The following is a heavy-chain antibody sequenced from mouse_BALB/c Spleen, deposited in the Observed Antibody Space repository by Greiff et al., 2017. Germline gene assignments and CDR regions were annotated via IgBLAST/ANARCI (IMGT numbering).Heavy chain of an antibody. V-gene: IGHV1-4*02. Sequence: VHLVESGAELVKPGASVKMSCKASGYTFTSYTMHWVKQRPGQGLEWIGYINPSSGYTEYNQKFKDKTTLTADKSSSTAYMQLSSLTSEDSAVYYCARRGGNYAMDYWGQGTSVTVSS. CDR3: ARRGGNYAMDY. CDR1: GYTFTSYT. J-gene: IGHJ4*01. CDR2: INPSSGYT.